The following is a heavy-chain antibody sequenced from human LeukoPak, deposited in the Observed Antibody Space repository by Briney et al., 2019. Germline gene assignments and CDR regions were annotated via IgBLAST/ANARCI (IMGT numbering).Heavy chain of an antibody. J-gene: IGHJ4*02. Sequence: TSETLSLTCTVSRGSINSNTYYWGWIRQPPGKGLEWIGTIYYSGSTYYSPSLKSRVTISEDTSKNQFSLKLSSVTAADTAVYYCASGRYYYDSGAYHGVANWGQGTLVTVSS. D-gene: IGHD3-22*01. V-gene: IGHV4-39*01. CDR2: IYYSGST. CDR3: ASGRYYYDSGAYHGVAN. CDR1: RGSINSNTYY.